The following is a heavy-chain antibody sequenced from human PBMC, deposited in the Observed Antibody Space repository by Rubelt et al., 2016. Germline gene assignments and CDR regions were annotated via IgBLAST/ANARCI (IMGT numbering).Heavy chain of an antibody. CDR1: GYTLTSYA. CDR3: VRDGRVFEYYFDF. J-gene: IGHJ4*02. D-gene: IGHD3-10*01. Sequence: QVQLLQSGAEVQKPGASVKVSCKASGYTLTSYAMHWVRQAPGQRLEWMGRINAGYGDTKYSQSFQGRVTIPGDTSASTGYMGVRTLSSEETAVYYCVRDGRVFEYYFDFGGQGTLVTVSS. V-gene: IGHV1-3*01. CDR2: INAGYGDT.